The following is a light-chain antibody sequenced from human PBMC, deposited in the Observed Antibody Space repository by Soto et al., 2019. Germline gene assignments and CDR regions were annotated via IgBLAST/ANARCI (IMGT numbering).Light chain of an antibody. V-gene: IGKV3-20*01. CDR2: GAS. CDR1: QTVNSRH. Sequence: ESLLTQSPGTLSLSPGERATLSCRASQTVNSRHLNWYQHKPGQAPRLLIYGASIRAAGIPDRFSGSRSGADLSLTITSLESEDSAGYYYQQLDGSRPAFMFGQGTKLEI. CDR3: QQLDGSRPAFM. J-gene: IGKJ2*01.